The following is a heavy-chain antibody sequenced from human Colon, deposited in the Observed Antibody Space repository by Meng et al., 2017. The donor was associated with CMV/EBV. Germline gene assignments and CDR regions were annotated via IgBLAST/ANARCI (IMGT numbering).Heavy chain of an antibody. CDR1: GFPFSRFS. D-gene: IGHD1-14*01. CDR3: AKRTGTTIED. J-gene: IGHJ1*01. Sequence: GESLKISCAASGFPFSRFSMHWVRLIPGKGLESLPFISYDSFTKYYADSVKGRFTISRDNSHNTLYLQMNSLTIGDTGVYYCAKRTGTTIEDWGQGTLVTVSS. CDR2: ISYDSFTK. V-gene: IGHV3-30*04.